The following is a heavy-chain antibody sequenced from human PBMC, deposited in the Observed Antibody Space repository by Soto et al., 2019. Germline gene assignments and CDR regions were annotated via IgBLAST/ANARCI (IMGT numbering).Heavy chain of an antibody. J-gene: IGHJ4*02. V-gene: IGHV3-7*01. Sequence: GGSLRLSCAASGFTFSSYWMSWVRQAPGKGLEWVANIKQDGSEKYYADSVKGRFTVSRDNAKDSLFLQMNSLRGEDTAVYYCATLWRQWMVREDYWGQGTLVTVSS. CDR1: GFTFSSYW. CDR3: ATLWRQWMVREDY. CDR2: IKQDGSEK. D-gene: IGHD6-19*01.